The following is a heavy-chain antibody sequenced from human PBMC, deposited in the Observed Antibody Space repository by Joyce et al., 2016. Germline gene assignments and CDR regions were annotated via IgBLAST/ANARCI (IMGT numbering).Heavy chain of an antibody. CDR1: GYTFTTHY. CDR2: INPSGGST. D-gene: IGHD1-26*01. J-gene: IGHJ4*02. Sequence: QVQLVQSGAEVKKPGTSVKISCEASGYTFTTHYFHWVRQAPAQGLEWMGMINPSGGSTIYSQSFQGRVTMTSDTSTGTVYMELSSLRSEDTAVYFCARDPPPYSEIYYPFDYWGQGTLVIVS. V-gene: IGHV1-46*01. CDR3: ARDPPPYSEIYYPFDY.